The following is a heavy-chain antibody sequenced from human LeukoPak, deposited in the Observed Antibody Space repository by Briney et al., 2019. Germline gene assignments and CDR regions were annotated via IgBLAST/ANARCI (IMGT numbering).Heavy chain of an antibody. CDR3: ARGKGQLIPFDY. CDR2: IKQDGSER. J-gene: IGHJ4*02. V-gene: IGHV3-7*03. Sequence: HPGGSLRLSCAASGFTFSNYWMSWARQAPGRGLEWVANIKQDGSERYHVDAVKGRFTISRDNAENSLYLQMNSLRAEDTAVYYCARGKGQLIPFDYWGQGTLVTVSS. D-gene: IGHD6-13*01. CDR1: GFTFSNYW.